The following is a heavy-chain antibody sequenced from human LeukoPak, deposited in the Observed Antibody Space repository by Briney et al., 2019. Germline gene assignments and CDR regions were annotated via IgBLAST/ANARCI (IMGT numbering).Heavy chain of an antibody. V-gene: IGHV4-31*03. Sequence: SEPLSLTCTVSGGSISSGGYYWSWIRQHPGKGLEWIGYIYYSGSTYYNPSLKSRVTISVDTSKNQFSLKLSSVTAADTAVYYCARALSNVDCGGDCYSVLADYYFDYWGQGTLVTVSS. CDR2: IYYSGST. J-gene: IGHJ4*02. D-gene: IGHD2-21*02. CDR1: GGSISSGGYY. CDR3: ARALSNVDCGGDCYSVLADYYFDY.